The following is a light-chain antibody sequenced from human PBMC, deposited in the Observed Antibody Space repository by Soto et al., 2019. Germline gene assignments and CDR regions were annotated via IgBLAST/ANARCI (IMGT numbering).Light chain of an antibody. J-gene: IGKJ5*01. CDR1: QSVSNNY. Sequence: EIVLPQSPGTLSLSPGERATLSCRAIQSVSNNYLAWYQQKPGQAPRLLIYGASNRATGIPDRFSGSGSGTDFTLTISRLEPEDFAVYYCQQYGTSPPITFGQGTRLEIK. CDR3: QQYGTSPPIT. V-gene: IGKV3-20*01. CDR2: GAS.